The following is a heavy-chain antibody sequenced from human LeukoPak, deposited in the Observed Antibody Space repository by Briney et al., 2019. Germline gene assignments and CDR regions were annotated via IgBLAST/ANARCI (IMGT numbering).Heavy chain of an antibody. D-gene: IGHD3-22*01. CDR1: GGSISSYY. Sequence: SETLSLTCTVSGGSISSYYWNWIRQPPGKGLEWIGYIYYSGSTNYNPPLKSRVTISVDTSKNQFSLKLSSVTAADTAVYYCARENYYDSTGCRNCLDPWGQGTLVTVSS. J-gene: IGHJ5*02. CDR3: ARENYYDSTGCRNCLDP. V-gene: IGHV4-59*01. CDR2: IYYSGST.